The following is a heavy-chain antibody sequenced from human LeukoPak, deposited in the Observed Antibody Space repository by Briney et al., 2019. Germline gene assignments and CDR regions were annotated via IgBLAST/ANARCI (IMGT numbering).Heavy chain of an antibody. V-gene: IGHV3-13*01. J-gene: IGHJ6*02. Sequence: GGSLRLSCVASGFSFSTYDMYWVRQAAGRGLEWVSALGTNGDAYYLGSVRGRFTISRENVKNSLYLQMNSLGVEDTAVYYCAREWRGIASHFHGMDVWGQGTTVTVSS. D-gene: IGHD6-6*01. CDR3: AREWRGIASHFHGMDV. CDR1: GFSFSTYD. CDR2: LGTNGDA.